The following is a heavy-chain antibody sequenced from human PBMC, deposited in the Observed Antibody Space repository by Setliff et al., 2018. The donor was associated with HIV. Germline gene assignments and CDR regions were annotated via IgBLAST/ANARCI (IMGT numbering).Heavy chain of an antibody. D-gene: IGHD1-26*01. V-gene: IGHV1-24*01. CDR3: AAEVVGPTLGAFDY. CDR2: FDPQDGET. Sequence: RASVKVSCKVYGYTLSELSIHWVRQAPGKGLEWMGYFDPQDGETVYAQKFQGRVTLTEDTSTGTAYMELSGLRSEDTAVYSCAAEVVGPTLGAFDYWGLGTLVTVSS. J-gene: IGHJ4*02. CDR1: GYTLSELS.